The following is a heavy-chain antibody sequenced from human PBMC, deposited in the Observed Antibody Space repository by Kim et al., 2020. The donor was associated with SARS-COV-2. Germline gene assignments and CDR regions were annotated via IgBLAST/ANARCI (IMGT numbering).Heavy chain of an antibody. CDR2: T. D-gene: IGHD3-22*01. Sequence: TDYAAPVKGRFTISRDDSKNTLYLQMNSLKTEDTAVYYCTTDYYDTPFDDWGQGTLVTVSS. J-gene: IGHJ4*02. CDR3: TTDYYDTPFDD. V-gene: IGHV3-15*01.